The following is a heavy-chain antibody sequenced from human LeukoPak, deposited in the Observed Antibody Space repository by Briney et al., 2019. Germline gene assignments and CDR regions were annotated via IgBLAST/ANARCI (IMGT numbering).Heavy chain of an antibody. J-gene: IGHJ3*02. Sequence: SQTLSLTCTVSGDSINSGGFYWSWIRQPPGKGLEWIGNIYSNGNTFYSPSLKSRVIMSLDTPKNQFSPDLSSVTAADTAVYYCTRGAYTDAFAIWGRGTVVAVSS. CDR2: IYSNGNT. CDR1: GDSINSGGFY. V-gene: IGHV4-30-4*01. CDR3: TRGAYTDAFAI. D-gene: IGHD5-18*01.